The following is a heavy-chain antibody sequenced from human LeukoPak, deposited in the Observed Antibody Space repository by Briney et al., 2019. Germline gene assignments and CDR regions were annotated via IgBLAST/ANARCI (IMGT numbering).Heavy chain of an antibody. D-gene: IGHD6-19*01. V-gene: IGHV2-70*11. CDR1: GFSLSTNGMC. J-gene: IGHJ4*02. CDR3: AREAVGPTIYSSFDS. Sequence: SGPTLVNPTQTFTLTCTFSGFSLSTNGMCVNWIRQAPGKALEWLARIDWDDDKYYSTSLKTRLTISKDTSKNQVVLRMTNVDPVDTATYYCAREAVGPTIYSSFDSWGQGILVTVSS. CDR2: IDWDDDK.